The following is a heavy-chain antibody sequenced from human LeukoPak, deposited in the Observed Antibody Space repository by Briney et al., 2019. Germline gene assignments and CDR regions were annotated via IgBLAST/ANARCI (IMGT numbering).Heavy chain of an antibody. CDR3: ARGSYDSSGYYYVRPFDY. V-gene: IGHV3-7*01. J-gene: IGHJ4*02. CDR2: IKQDGSEK. D-gene: IGHD3-22*01. CDR1: GFTFSSYW. Sequence: GGSLRLSCAASGFTFSSYWMSWVRQAPGKGLEWVANIKQDGSEKYYVDSVKGRFTISRDNAKNSLYLQMNSLRAEDTAVYYCARGSYDSSGYYYVRPFDYWGQGTLVTVSS.